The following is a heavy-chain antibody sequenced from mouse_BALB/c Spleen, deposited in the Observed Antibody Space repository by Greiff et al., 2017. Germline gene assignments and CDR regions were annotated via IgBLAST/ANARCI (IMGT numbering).Heavy chain of an antibody. CDR2: ISYSGST. D-gene: IGHD1-2*01. CDR3: ARARYGEDMDY. Sequence: EVKLMESGPGLVKPSQSLSLTCTVSGYSITSDYVWYWIRQLPGNILEWMGYISYSGSTSYNPSLKSRIPITRDTSKNQFFLQLNSVTAEDTATYYWARARYGEDMDYWGQGTSVTVSS. CDR1: GYSITSDYV. J-gene: IGHJ4*01. V-gene: IGHV3-2*02.